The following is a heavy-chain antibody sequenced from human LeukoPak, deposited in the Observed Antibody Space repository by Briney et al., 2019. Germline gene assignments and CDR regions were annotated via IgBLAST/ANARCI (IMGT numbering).Heavy chain of an antibody. CDR3: ARGVDFYGSGAYFNLGS. CDR1: GFTLNFYS. D-gene: IGHD3-10*01. CDR2: IGDGDTKT. J-gene: IGHJ4*02. Sequence: GGSLRLSCAASGFTLNFYSMTWVRQAPGKGLEWVSAIGDGDTKTYYADSVKGRFIFSRDNSKNTVYLQMNNLRADDTAVYYCARGVDFYGSGAYFNLGSWGQGTLVTVSS. V-gene: IGHV3-23*01.